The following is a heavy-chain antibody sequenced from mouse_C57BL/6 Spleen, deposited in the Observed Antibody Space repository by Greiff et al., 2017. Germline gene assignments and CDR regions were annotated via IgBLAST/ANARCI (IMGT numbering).Heavy chain of an antibody. J-gene: IGHJ2*01. Sequence: VQLKESGPELVKPGASVKISCKASGYSFTGYYMNWVKQSPEKSLEWIGEINPSTGGTTYNQKFKAKATLTVDKSSSTAYMQLKSLTSEDSAVYYCARSRPGSFTFDYGGQGTTLTVSS. CDR3: ARSRPGSFTFDY. CDR1: GYSFTGYY. CDR2: INPSTGGT. V-gene: IGHV1-42*01. D-gene: IGHD4-1*01.